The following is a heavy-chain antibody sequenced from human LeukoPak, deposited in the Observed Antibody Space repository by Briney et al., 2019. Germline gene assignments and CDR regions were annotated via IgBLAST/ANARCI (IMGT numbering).Heavy chain of an antibody. D-gene: IGHD6-13*01. CDR1: GFTFSSYS. J-gene: IGHJ4*02. CDR3: ARAVNGGRMAAAGTTLFDY. Sequence: GGSLRLSCAASGFTFSSYSMNWVRQAPGKGLEWVSYISSSSSTIYYADSVKGRFTISRDNAKNSLYLQMNSLRDEDTAVYYCARAVNGGRMAAAGTTLFDYWGQGTLVTVSS. V-gene: IGHV3-48*02. CDR2: ISSSSSTI.